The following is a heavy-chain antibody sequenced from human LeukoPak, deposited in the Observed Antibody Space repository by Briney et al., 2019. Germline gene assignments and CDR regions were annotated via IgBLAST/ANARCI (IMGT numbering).Heavy chain of an antibody. CDR2: ISYSGST. D-gene: IGHD2-2*02. J-gene: IGHJ4*02. V-gene: IGHV4-39*01. CDR3: ARPYTPSTYYFDY. Sequence: SEPLSLTCTVSGGFLSRSSYWWGWVRKPPGKGLEWIVSISYSGSTHYHPSLTSRVTISVDKSQNEFPLELTSVTAAGRVLYYCARPYTPSTYYFDYWGQGTLVTVSS. CDR1: GGFLSRSSYW.